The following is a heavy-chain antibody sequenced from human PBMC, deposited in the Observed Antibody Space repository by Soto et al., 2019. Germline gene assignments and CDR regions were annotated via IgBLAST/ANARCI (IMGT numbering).Heavy chain of an antibody. V-gene: IGHV3-15*07. J-gene: IGHJ6*02. D-gene: IGHD3-3*01. CDR3: TTEPPRLRVSHYYYYGMDV. CDR1: GFTISSYG. CDR2: IKSKTDGGTT. Sequence: PGGSLRLSCAASGFTISSYGIHWVRQAPGKGLEWVGRIKSKTDGGTTDYAAPVKGRFTISRDDSKNTLYLQMNSLKTEDTAVYYCTTEPPRLRVSHYYYYGMDVWGQGTTVTVSS.